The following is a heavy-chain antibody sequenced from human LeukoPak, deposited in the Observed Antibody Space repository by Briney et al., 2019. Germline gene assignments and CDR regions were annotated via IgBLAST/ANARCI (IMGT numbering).Heavy chain of an antibody. J-gene: IGHJ4*02. CDR2: INHSGST. V-gene: IGHV4-34*01. Sequence: PSETLSLTCAVYGGSFSGYYWSWIRQPPGKGLEWIGEINHSGSTNYNPSLKSRVTISVDTSKNQFSLKLSSVTAADTAAYYCARGWGGATLDYWGQGTLVTVSS. CDR1: GGSFSGYY. CDR3: ARGWGGATLDY. D-gene: IGHD1-26*01.